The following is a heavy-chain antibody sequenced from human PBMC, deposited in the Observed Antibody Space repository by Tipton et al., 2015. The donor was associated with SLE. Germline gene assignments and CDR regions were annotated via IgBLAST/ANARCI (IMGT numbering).Heavy chain of an antibody. CDR1: GYSISSGYY. D-gene: IGHD6-19*01. CDR3: ARGLREQWLVPPTLGY. J-gene: IGHJ4*02. CDR2: IYHSGST. Sequence: TLSLTCAVSGYSISSGYYWGWIRQPPGKGLEWIGSIYHSGSTYSNPSLKSRVTISVDTSKNQFSLKLSSVTAADTAVYYCARGLREQWLVPPTLGYWGQGTLVTVSS. V-gene: IGHV4-38-2*01.